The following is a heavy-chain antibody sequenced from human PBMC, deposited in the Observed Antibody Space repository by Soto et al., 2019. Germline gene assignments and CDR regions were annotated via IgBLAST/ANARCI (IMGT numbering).Heavy chain of an antibody. J-gene: IGHJ4*02. CDR1: GYTFIGYG. CDR2: ISAYNGNT. D-gene: IGHD4-4*01. CDR3: AREPHPLYSNLDY. V-gene: IGHV1-18*01. Sequence: QVQLVQSGAELKKPGTSVKVSCKTSGYTFIGYGISWVRQDPGQGLEWMGWISAYNGNTNYAQKFQGRVTLTTDTSTSTAYMELWSLSSDDTAVYYCAREPHPLYSNLDYWGQGTLVAVSS.